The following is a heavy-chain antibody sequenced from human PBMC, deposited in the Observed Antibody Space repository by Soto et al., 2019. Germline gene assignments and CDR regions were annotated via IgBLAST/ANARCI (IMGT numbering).Heavy chain of an antibody. Sequence: GGSLRLSCAASGVTFSGFAMHWVRQAPGKGLEWVAVILYDGSNRYYADSVEGRFTISRDNSKNTLYLQMNSLRVEDTAVYYCARGLAGTTHFDSWGQGTLVTVSS. V-gene: IGHV3-30-3*01. D-gene: IGHD1-1*01. CDR1: GVTFSGFA. CDR3: ARGLAGTTHFDS. CDR2: ILYDGSNR. J-gene: IGHJ4*02.